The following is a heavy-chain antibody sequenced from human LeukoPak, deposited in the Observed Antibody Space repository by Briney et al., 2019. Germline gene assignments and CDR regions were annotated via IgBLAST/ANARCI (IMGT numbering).Heavy chain of an antibody. Sequence: GGSLRLSCAASGFTFSSYSMNWVRQAPGKGLEWVSSISSSSSYIYYADSVKGRFTISRDNAKNSLYLQMNSLRAEDTAVYYCARDGYWAAAGTFDYWGQGTLVTVSS. CDR3: ARDGYWAAAGTFDY. CDR2: ISSSSSYI. V-gene: IGHV3-21*01. D-gene: IGHD6-13*01. CDR1: GFTFSSYS. J-gene: IGHJ4*02.